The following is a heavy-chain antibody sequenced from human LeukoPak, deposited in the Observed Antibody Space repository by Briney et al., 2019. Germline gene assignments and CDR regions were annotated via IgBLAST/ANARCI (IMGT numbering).Heavy chain of an antibody. J-gene: IGHJ6*02. D-gene: IGHD4-17*01. CDR2: INSDGSST. V-gene: IGHV3-74*01. CDR1: GFTFSSYW. Sequence: GGALRLSCAASGFTFSSYWMHWVRQAPGKGLVWVSRINSDGSSTTYADSVKGRFFISRDNAQNTLYLQMNSLRGEDTAVYYCARDLSDYGDAYYYGMDVWGQGTTVTVSS. CDR3: ARDLSDYGDAYYYGMDV.